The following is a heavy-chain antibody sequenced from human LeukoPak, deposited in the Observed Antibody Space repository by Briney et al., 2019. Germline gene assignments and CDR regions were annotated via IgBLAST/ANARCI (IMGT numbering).Heavy chain of an antibody. CDR1: GFTFSSFG. J-gene: IGHJ4*02. CDR2: IRYDGSNK. Sequence: GGSLRLSCAASGFTFSSFGMHWVRQAPGKGLEWVAFIRYDGSNKYHADSVKGRFTISRDNSKNTLYLQMNTLRAEDTAVYYCANPDYDSSTYVGDYWGQGTLVTVSS. V-gene: IGHV3-30*02. D-gene: IGHD3-22*01. CDR3: ANPDYDSSTYVGDY.